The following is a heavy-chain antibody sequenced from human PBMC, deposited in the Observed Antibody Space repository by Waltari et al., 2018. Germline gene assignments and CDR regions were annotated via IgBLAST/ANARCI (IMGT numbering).Heavy chain of an antibody. D-gene: IGHD2-2*01. V-gene: IGHV4-61*01. Sequence: SLTCTVSGGSVSSGSYYWSWIRQPPGKGLEWIGYIYYSGSTNYNPSLKSRVTISVDTSKNQFSLKLSSVTAADTAVYYCVRGYCSSTSCYAGPVDYWGQGTLVTVSS. J-gene: IGHJ4*02. CDR1: GGSVSSGSYY. CDR3: VRGYCSSTSCYAGPVDY. CDR2: IYYSGST.